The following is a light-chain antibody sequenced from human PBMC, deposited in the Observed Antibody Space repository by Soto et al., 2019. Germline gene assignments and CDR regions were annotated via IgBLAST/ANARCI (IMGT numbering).Light chain of an antibody. CDR3: ATWDDSLNGSV. J-gene: IGLJ2*01. V-gene: IGLV1-44*01. Sequence: QSVLTQPPSTSGTPGQRVTISCSGSSSNIGTNSVNWYQQLPGTAPKLLIYNSNQRPSGVPDRFSGSKSGTSASLAISGLQSEDGADYFCATWDDSLNGSVFGGGTKLTVL. CDR2: NSN. CDR1: SSNIGTNS.